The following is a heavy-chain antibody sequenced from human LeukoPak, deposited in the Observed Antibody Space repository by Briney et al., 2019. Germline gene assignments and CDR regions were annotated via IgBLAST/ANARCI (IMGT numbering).Heavy chain of an antibody. J-gene: IGHJ6*02. CDR2: ISSSGSTI. V-gene: IGHV3-11*01. D-gene: IGHD1-26*01. Sequence: GGSLRLSCAVSGFTFSDYYMSWIRQAPGKGLEWVSYISSSGSTIYYADSVKGRFTISRDNAKNSLYLQMNSLRAEDTAVYYCARDSVDSGSYYDYYGMDVWGQGTLVTVSS. CDR1: GFTFSDYY. CDR3: ARDSVDSGSYYDYYGMDV.